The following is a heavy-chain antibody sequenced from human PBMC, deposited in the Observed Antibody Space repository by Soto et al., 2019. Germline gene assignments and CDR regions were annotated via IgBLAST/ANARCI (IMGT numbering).Heavy chain of an antibody. Sequence: QLQLQESGPGLVKPSETLSLTCTVSGGSISSSSYYWGWIRQPPGKGLEWIGSIYYSGSTYYNPSLKSRVTISVDTSKNQFSLKLSSVTAADTAVYYCARLPSIAAIYYFDYWGQGTLVTVSS. D-gene: IGHD6-25*01. CDR1: GGSISSSSYY. CDR3: ARLPSIAAIYYFDY. J-gene: IGHJ4*02. CDR2: IYYSGST. V-gene: IGHV4-39*01.